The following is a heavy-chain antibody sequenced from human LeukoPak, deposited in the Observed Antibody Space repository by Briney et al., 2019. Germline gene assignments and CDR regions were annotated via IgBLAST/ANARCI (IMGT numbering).Heavy chain of an antibody. CDR3: ARHGSGSLIDY. Sequence: PSETLSLTCTVSGGAITSNYWSWIRQPPGKGLQWIGYIYYRGSTNYNPSLKSRVTISLDTSKSQLPLNLSSVTAADTAVYYCARHGSGSLIDYWGHGTLVTVSS. V-gene: IGHV4-59*08. J-gene: IGHJ4*01. D-gene: IGHD1-26*01. CDR2: IYYRGST. CDR1: GGAITSNY.